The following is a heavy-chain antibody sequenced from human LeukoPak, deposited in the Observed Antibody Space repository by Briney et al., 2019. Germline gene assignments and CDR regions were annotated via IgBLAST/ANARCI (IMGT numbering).Heavy chain of an antibody. Sequence: SQTLSLTCTVSGGSISSGSYYWSWIRQPAGKGLEWIGRIYTSGSTNYNPSLKSRVTISVDTSKNQFSLKLSSVTAADTAVYYCARDLLQLMAFDIWGQGTMVTVSS. V-gene: IGHV4-61*02. CDR3: ARDLLQLMAFDI. CDR2: IYTSGST. D-gene: IGHD5-18*01. J-gene: IGHJ3*02. CDR1: GGSISSGSYY.